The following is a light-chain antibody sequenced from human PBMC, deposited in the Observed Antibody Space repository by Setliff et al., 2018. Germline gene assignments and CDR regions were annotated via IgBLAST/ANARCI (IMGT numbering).Light chain of an antibody. CDR1: SSDVGDYKY. Sequence: VLTQPASVSGSPGQSITISCTGTSSDVGDYKYVSWYQQLPDKAPKLIIFEVSNRPSGIPNRSSGSESGNTASLSISGLQAEDDADYYCSSYTSLSTRVFGTGTKVTVL. CDR2: EVS. J-gene: IGLJ1*01. CDR3: SSYTSLSTRV. V-gene: IGLV2-14*01.